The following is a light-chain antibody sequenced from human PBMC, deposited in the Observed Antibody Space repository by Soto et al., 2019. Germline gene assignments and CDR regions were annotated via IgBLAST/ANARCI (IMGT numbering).Light chain of an antibody. CDR3: QQSYTAPLT. J-gene: IGKJ4*01. CDR2: GAS. Sequence: DIQMTQSPSSLSASVGDRVTITCRASQGIRNDLGWYQQKPGKAPKRLIYGASTRAAGIPDRFSGSGSGTDFTLTIRSLQPEDFATYYCQQSYTAPLTFGGGTKVDI. CDR1: QGIRND. V-gene: IGKV1-39*01.